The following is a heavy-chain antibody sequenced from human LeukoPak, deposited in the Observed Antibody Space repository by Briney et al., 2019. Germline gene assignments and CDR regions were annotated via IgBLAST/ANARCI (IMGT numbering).Heavy chain of an antibody. J-gene: IGHJ4*02. V-gene: IGHV3-74*01. Sequence: GGSLRLSCAASGFTLSNYWMHWVRQVPGKGLLWVSRFNSDGSPTFYADSVKGRFTIYIDNAKNKLYLQMNSLRAEDTAVYYCARGEYFDYWGQGTLVTVSS. D-gene: IGHD1-26*01. CDR2: FNSDGSPT. CDR3: ARGEYFDY. CDR1: GFTLSNYW.